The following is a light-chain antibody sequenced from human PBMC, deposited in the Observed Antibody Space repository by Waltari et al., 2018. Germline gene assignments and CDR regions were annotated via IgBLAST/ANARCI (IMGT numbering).Light chain of an antibody. CDR2: DAS. CDR1: QSVSSN. J-gene: IGKJ5*01. Sequence: VVLTQSPATLSVSPGESAIISCRASQSVSSNLAWYQQKPGQAPRLLIYDASTRASSITARFRGSGSGTEFTLTINSLQSEDSATYYCQQYNRWPPITFGQGTRLDIK. CDR3: QQYNRWPPIT. V-gene: IGKV3-15*01.